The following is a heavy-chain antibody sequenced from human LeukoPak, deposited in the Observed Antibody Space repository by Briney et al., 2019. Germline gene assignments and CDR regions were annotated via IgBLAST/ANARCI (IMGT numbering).Heavy chain of an antibody. CDR3: ARQQLAAYAFDI. J-gene: IGHJ3*02. Sequence: SETLSLTCTVSRGSLSSDYWTWIRQPPGERMQWIGYIYYSGSTNYNPSLKSRVTISVDTSKNQFSLKLSSVTAADTAVYYCARQQLAAYAFDIWGQGTMVTVSS. CDR2: IYYSGST. D-gene: IGHD5-24*01. V-gene: IGHV4-59*08. CDR1: RGSLSSDY.